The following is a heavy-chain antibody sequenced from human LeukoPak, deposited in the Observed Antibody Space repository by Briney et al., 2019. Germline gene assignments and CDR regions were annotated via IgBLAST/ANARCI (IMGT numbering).Heavy chain of an antibody. J-gene: IGHJ3*01. V-gene: IGHV1-2*02. CDR2: INPNSGGT. CDR1: GYTFTGYY. Sequence: ASVKVSCKASGYTFTGYYMHWVRQAPGQGLEWMGWINPNSGGTNYAQKFQGRVTMTRDTSTSTLFMDLSRLISDDTAVYYCARDRETQYSDLLTELGFDFWGQGTMVTV. CDR3: ARDRETQYSDLLTELGFDF. D-gene: IGHD3-9*01.